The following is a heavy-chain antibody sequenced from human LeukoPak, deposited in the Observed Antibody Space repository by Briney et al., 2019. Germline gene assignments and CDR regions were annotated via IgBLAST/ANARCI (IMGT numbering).Heavy chain of an antibody. CDR2: ISGSGGST. CDR3: AKCGIVVVPAAIADY. D-gene: IGHD2-2*01. V-gene: IGHV3-23*01. Sequence: PGGSLRLPCAASGFTFSSYAMSWVRQAPGKGLEWVSAISGSGGSTYYADSVKGRFTISRDNSKNTLYLQMNSLRAEDTAVYYCAKCGIVVVPAAIADYWGQGTLVTVSS. J-gene: IGHJ4*02. CDR1: GFTFSSYA.